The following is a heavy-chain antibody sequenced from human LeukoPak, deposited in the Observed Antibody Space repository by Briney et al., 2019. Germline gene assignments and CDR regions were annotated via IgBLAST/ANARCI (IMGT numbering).Heavy chain of an antibody. D-gene: IGHD3-10*01. J-gene: IGHJ4*02. Sequence: GGSLRLSCVASGFTFSTYTMNWVRQAPGKGLEWVSSISSSSFFISYADSVKGRFTISRDNAKNSLYLQMNSLRVEDTAVYYCAKGFYGELLFDYWGQGTLVTVSS. CDR2: ISSSSFFI. V-gene: IGHV3-21*04. CDR3: AKGFYGELLFDY. CDR1: GFTFSTYT.